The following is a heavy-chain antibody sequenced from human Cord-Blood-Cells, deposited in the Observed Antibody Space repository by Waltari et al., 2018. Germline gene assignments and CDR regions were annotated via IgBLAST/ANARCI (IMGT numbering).Heavy chain of an antibody. CDR1: GGPISSYY. Sequence: QVQLQESGPGMVKPSETLSLPCPVSGGPISSYYWSCIRQPPGKGLEWIGYIYYSGSTNYNPSLKSRVTISVDTSKNQFSLKLSSVTAADTAVYYCARDLANWGAFDIWGQGTMVTVSS. D-gene: IGHD7-27*01. J-gene: IGHJ3*02. CDR2: IYYSGST. V-gene: IGHV4-59*01. CDR3: ARDLANWGAFDI.